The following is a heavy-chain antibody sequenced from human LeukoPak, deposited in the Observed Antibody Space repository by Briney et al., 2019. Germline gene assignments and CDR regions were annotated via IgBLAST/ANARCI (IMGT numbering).Heavy chain of an antibody. V-gene: IGHV3-66*01. D-gene: IGHD3-16*01. CDR1: GFTVSSNY. Sequence: GGSLRLSCAASGFTVSSNYMSWVRQAPGKGLEWVSVIYSGGSTYYADSVKGRFTISRDNSKNTLYLQMNSLRAEDTAVYYCASTYDYVWGSPDAFDIWGQGTMVTVSS. J-gene: IGHJ3*02. CDR2: IYSGGST. CDR3: ASTYDYVWGSPDAFDI.